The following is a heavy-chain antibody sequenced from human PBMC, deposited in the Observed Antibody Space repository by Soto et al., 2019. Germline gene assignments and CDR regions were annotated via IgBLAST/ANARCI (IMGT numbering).Heavy chain of an antibody. Sequence: SLRLSCVGSGFIFGHYAMHWGRQVPGKGLEGVARVSWNGANMGYAESVKGGLTISRDDAKSSLFLEMNSLRPDDKPLYYCVKDLYSTADHDPFHLWGQGTMVTV. CDR3: VKDLYSTADHDPFHL. J-gene: IGHJ3*01. D-gene: IGHD2-8*02. CDR2: VSWNGANM. CDR1: GFIFGHYA. V-gene: IGHV3-9*01.